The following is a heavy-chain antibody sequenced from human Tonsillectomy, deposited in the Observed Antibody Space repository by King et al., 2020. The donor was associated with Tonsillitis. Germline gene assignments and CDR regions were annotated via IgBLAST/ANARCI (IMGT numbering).Heavy chain of an antibody. D-gene: IGHD2-15*01. CDR1: GYTFTSYY. J-gene: IGHJ4*02. CDR2: INPSGGRT. Sequence: QLVQSGAEVKKPGASVKVSCKASGYTFTSYYMHWVRQAPGQGLEWMGIINPSGGRTSYAQKFQGRVTMTRDTSTSTVNMDLSSLGSEDTAVYYCARHGPPYCSGGSCYSHFDYWGLGTLVTVSS. CDR3: ARHGPPYCSGGSCYSHFDY. V-gene: IGHV1-46*01.